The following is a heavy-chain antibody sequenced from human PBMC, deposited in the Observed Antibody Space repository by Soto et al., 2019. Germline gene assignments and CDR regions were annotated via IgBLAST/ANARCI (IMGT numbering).Heavy chain of an antibody. J-gene: IGHJ4*02. CDR2: FYYSGST. V-gene: IGHV4-59*01. CDR3: ARSRGGYFDY. CDR1: GDSISSYY. Sequence: SETLSLTCTVSGDSISSYYWSCIRQPPGKGLEWIGYFYYSGSTNYNPSLKSRVTISVDTSKNQFSLKLSSVTAADTAVYYCARSRGGYFDYWGQGTLVTVSS. D-gene: IGHD3-10*01.